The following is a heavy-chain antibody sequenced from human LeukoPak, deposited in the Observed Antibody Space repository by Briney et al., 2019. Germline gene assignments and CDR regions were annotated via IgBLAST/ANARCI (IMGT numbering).Heavy chain of an antibody. V-gene: IGHV4-4*07. Sequence: SETLSLTCTVSGGSISSYYWSWIRQPAGKGLEWIGRIYTSGSTNYNPSLKSRVTISVDTSKNQFSLKLSSVTAADTAVYYCARDSVEQQLFDYWGQGTLVTVSS. CDR1: GGSISSYY. D-gene: IGHD6-13*01. CDR3: ARDSVEQQLFDY. CDR2: IYTSGST. J-gene: IGHJ4*02.